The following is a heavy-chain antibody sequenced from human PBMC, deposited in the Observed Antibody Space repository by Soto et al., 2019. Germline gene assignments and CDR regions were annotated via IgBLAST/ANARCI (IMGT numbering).Heavy chain of an antibody. Sequence: QTLSLTCAISGDSVSSNSAALNWIRQSPSRGLEWLGRTYYRSKWYNDYAVSVKSRITINPDTSKNQFSLQLNSVTPEDTAVYYCARDRRLGYCSSTSCNDAFDIWGQGTMVTVSS. CDR3: ARDRRLGYCSSTSCNDAFDI. CDR1: GDSVSSNSAA. J-gene: IGHJ3*02. CDR2: TYYRSKWYN. V-gene: IGHV6-1*01. D-gene: IGHD2-2*01.